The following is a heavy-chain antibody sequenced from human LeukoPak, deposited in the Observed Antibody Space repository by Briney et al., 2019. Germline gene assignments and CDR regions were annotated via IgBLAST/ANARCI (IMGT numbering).Heavy chain of an antibody. CDR2: TRYDGNTQ. CDR1: GFTFDNYG. Sequence: GGSLRLSCAASGFTFDNYGMYWVRQAPHKGLQWVAFTRYDGNTQYYADSVKGRFTISRDNSRNTLYLQVNGLRPEDTAVYYCARDPLDISRWTNAFDIWGQGTMVSVSS. CDR3: ARDPLDISRWTNAFDI. V-gene: IGHV3-30*02. J-gene: IGHJ3*02. D-gene: IGHD2-2*03.